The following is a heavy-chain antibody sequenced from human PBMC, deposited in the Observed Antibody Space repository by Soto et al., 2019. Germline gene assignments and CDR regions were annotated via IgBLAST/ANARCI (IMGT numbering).Heavy chain of an antibody. J-gene: IGHJ5*02. D-gene: IGHD3-3*01. CDR3: ARNGDPPSAFWRGPLAGGWFDP. CDR1: GGTFGTSA. CDR2: IVPMFGTA. Sequence: QVQLVQSGAEVKKPGSSVKVSCKASGGTFGTSAITWVRQAPGQGLEWMGGIVPMFGTANHAQKFQGRVTITADESTTTASMELSSLRSEDTAVYFCARNGDPPSAFWRGPLAGGWFDPWGQGTLVTVSS. V-gene: IGHV1-69*12.